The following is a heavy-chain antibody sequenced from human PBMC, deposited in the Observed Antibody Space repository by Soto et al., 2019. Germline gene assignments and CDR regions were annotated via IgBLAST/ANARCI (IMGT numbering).Heavy chain of an antibody. CDR2: IYPGDSDT. Sequence: GESLKISCKGSGYSFTSYWIGWVRQMPGKGLEWMGFIYPGDSDTRYSPSFQGQVTISADKSISTAYLQWSSLKASDTAMYYCARHPPTHSGYDLNHYYYYYMDVWGKGTTVTVSS. J-gene: IGHJ6*03. CDR3: ARHPPTHSGYDLNHYYYYYMDV. D-gene: IGHD5-12*01. CDR1: GYSFTSYW. V-gene: IGHV5-51*01.